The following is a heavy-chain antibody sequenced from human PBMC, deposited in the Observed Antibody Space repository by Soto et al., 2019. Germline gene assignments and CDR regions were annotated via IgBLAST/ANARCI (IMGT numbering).Heavy chain of an antibody. J-gene: IGHJ3*02. Sequence: SLRLSCAASGFTFSSYAMHWVRQAPGKGLEWVAVISYDGSNKYYADSVKGRFTISRDNSKNTLYLQMNSLRAEDTAVYYCASDLVTMYAFDIWGQGTMVTVSS. V-gene: IGHV3-30-3*01. CDR2: ISYDGSNK. CDR1: GFTFSSYA. D-gene: IGHD3-3*01. CDR3: ASDLVTMYAFDI.